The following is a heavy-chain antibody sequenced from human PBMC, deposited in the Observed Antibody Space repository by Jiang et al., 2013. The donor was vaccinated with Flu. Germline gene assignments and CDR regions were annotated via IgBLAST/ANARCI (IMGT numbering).Heavy chain of an antibody. CDR3: ARPQNSMVAAGNFDV. CDR1: GVSIKTSGFF. V-gene: IGHV4-39*01. J-gene: IGHJ3*01. CDR2: VFPGNT. D-gene: IGHD4/OR15-4a*01. Sequence: GLVKPSETLSLTCTVSGVSIKTSGFFWGWIRQSPGKGLEWIGSVFPGNTFYNPSFKSRVFMSGDSSENQVSLSLRSVTAEDTGVYYCARPQNSMVAAGNFDVWGPGTMVTVS.